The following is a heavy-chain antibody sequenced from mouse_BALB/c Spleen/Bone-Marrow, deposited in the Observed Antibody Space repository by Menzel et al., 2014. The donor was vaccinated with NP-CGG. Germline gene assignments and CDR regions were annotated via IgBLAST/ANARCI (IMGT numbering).Heavy chain of an antibody. CDR1: GFDFSRYW. CDR2: INPDSSTI. J-gene: IGHJ2*01. D-gene: IGHD1-1*01. Sequence: EVNLVDSGGGLVQPGGSLKLSCAASGFDFSRYWMSWVRQAPGKGLEWIGEINPDSSTINYTPSLKDKFIISRDNAKNTLYLQMSKVRSEDTALYYCARPLYYYGSSHFDYWGQGTTLTVSS. V-gene: IGHV4-1*02. CDR3: ARPLYYYGSSHFDY.